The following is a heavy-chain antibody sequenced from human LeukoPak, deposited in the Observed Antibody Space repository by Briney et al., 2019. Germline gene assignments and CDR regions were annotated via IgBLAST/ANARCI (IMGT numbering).Heavy chain of an antibody. J-gene: IGHJ6*02. CDR1: GGSISSGGYY. CDR2: IYYSGST. Sequence: SETLSLTCTVSGGSISSGGYYWSWIRQHPGKGLEWIGYIYYSGSTYYNPSLKSRVTISVDTSKNQFSLKLSSVTAADTAVYYCARVTGTTQSYYYYGMDVWGQGTTVTVSS. D-gene: IGHD1-1*01. V-gene: IGHV4-31*03. CDR3: ARVTGTTQSYYYYGMDV.